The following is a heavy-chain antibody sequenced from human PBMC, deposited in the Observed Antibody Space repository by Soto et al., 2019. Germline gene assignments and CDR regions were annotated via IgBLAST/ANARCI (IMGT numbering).Heavy chain of an antibody. CDR3: AKDPRSHCSSTICYSPMDG. CDR1: GFTFSNYA. V-gene: IGHV3-23*01. Sequence: EVQLLESGGGFIQHGGSLRLSCAASGFTFSNYAMSWVRQAPGKGLEWVSTLSAGGGGPYYADSVKGRFTVSRDNSKSTLFLQMNSLRAEDTALYYCAKDPRSHCSSTICYSPMDGLGQGTTVTVSS. CDR2: LSAGGGGP. D-gene: IGHD2-2*02. J-gene: IGHJ6*02.